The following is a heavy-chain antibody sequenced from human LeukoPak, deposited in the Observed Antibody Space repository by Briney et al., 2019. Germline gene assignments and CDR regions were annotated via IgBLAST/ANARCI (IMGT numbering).Heavy chain of an antibody. CDR3: ARAGIGIRYYMDV. Sequence: SETLSLTCAVYGGSFSGYYWGWIRQPPGKGLEWIGNIYHSGSTYYNPSLRSRVTISVDTSKNQFSLKLSSVTAADTAVYYCARAGIGIRYYMDVWGKGTTVTVSS. V-gene: IGHV4-34*01. CDR2: IYHSGST. J-gene: IGHJ6*03. D-gene: IGHD3-10*01. CDR1: GGSFSGYY.